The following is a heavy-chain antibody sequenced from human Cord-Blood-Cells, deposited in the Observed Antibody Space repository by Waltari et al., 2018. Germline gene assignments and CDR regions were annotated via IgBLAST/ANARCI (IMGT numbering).Heavy chain of an antibody. V-gene: IGHV1-69*06. CDR1: GGTFSSYA. CDR3: ARLAGGNRNWFDP. CDR2: IIPIFGTA. Sequence: VQSQVQLVQPGSSVKVSCKASGGTFSSYAITWVRQPPGHGLAWMGGIIPIFGTANYAQKFQGRVTITADKSTSTAYMELSSLRSEDTAVYYCARLAGGNRNWFDPWGHG. D-gene: IGHD6-13*01. J-gene: IGHJ5*02.